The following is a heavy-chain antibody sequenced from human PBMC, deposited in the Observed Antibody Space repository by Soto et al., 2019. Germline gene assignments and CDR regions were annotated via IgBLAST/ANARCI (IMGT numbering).Heavy chain of an antibody. CDR2: IYYSGST. CDR1: GGSISSYY. CDR3: ARLPEYYGSGSYYPNYYYYMDV. D-gene: IGHD3-10*01. J-gene: IGHJ6*03. V-gene: IGHV4-59*01. Sequence: SETLSLTRSVGGGSISSYYLSCIQQPPGKGLEWIGYIYYSGSTNYNPSLKSRVTISVDTSKNQFSLKLSSVTAADTAVYYCARLPEYYGSGSYYPNYYYYMDVWGKGTTVTVSS.